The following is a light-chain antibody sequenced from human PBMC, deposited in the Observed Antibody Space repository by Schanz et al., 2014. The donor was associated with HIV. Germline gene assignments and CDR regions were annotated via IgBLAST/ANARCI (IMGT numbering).Light chain of an antibody. CDR2: EVS. V-gene: IGLV2-8*01. J-gene: IGLJ2*01. CDR1: SSDVGGFNY. CDR3: AAWDDSLSGPVV. Sequence: QSALTQPPSASGSPGQSVTISCTGTSSDVGGFNYVSWYQQHPGKAPKLMIYEVSKRPSGVPDRFSGSKSGNTASLTFSGLQAEDEADYYCAAWDDSLSGPVVFGGGTKLTVL.